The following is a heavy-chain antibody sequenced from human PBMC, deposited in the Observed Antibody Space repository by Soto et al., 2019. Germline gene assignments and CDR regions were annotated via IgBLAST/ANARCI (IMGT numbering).Heavy chain of an antibody. CDR3: ARDSPGGRIAADAFDI. CDR2: INAGNGNT. Sequence: ASVKVSCKASGYTFTSYAMHWVRQAPGQRLEWMGWINAGNGNTKYSQKFQGRVTITRGTSASTAYMELSSLRSEDTAVYYCARDSPGGRIAADAFDIWGQGTMVTVSS. J-gene: IGHJ3*02. CDR1: GYTFTSYA. V-gene: IGHV1-3*01. D-gene: IGHD6-13*01.